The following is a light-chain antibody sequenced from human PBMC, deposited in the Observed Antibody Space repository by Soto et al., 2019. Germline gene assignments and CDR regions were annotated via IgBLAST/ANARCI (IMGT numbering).Light chain of an antibody. CDR2: DAS. V-gene: IGKV3-11*01. Sequence: EIVLTQSPATLPLSPGERATLSCRASQKIGTFLAWYQQKPGQAPRLLFYDASNRATGVPPRFSGSGSGTDFTLTISSLEPEDLAVYYCQHRFNWPLTFGGGTKVEIK. CDR1: QKIGTF. J-gene: IGKJ4*01. CDR3: QHRFNWPLT.